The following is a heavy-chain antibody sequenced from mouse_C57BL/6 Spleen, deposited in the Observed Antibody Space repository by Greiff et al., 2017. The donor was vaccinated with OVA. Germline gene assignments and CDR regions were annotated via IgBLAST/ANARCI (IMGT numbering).Heavy chain of an antibody. V-gene: IGHV5-4*01. Sequence: EVQRVESGGGLVKPGGSLKLSCAASGFTFSSYAMSWVRQTPEKRLEWVATISDGGSYTYYPDNVKGRFTISRDNAKNNLYLQMSHLKSEDTAMYYCARGGYGSSLWYFDVWGTGTTVTVSS. CDR3: ARGGYGSSLWYFDV. D-gene: IGHD1-1*01. CDR1: GFTFSSYA. CDR2: ISDGGSYT. J-gene: IGHJ1*03.